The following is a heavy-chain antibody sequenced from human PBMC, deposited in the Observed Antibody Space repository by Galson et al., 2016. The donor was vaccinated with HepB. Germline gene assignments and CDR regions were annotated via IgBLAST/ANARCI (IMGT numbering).Heavy chain of an antibody. J-gene: IGHJ6*02. D-gene: IGHD6-19*01. V-gene: IGHV3-74*01. Sequence: SLRLSCAASGFSFSSYWMHWVRQAPGKGLVWVSRIKSDGSSTSHADSVKSRFTISRDNAKNTLYLQMNSLRAEDTAVYYCARDGAVAGTYYNYYYGMDVWGQGTTVTVSS. CDR2: IKSDGSST. CDR1: GFSFSSYW. CDR3: ARDGAVAGTYYNYYYGMDV.